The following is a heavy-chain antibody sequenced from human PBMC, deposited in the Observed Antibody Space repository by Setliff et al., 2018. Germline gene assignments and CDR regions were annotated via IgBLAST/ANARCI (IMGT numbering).Heavy chain of an antibody. CDR2: ITNSGGTI. J-gene: IGHJ4*02. CDR3: AKFVGYTYGYDY. CDR1: GFTFSDYY. Sequence: PGGSLRLSCAASGFTFSDYYMSWIRQAPGKGLEWVSYITNSGGTIYYADSVKGRFTISRDNAKNPLFLQMNSMRAEDTALYYCAKFVGYTYGYDYWGRGTLVTVSA. V-gene: IGHV3-11*04. D-gene: IGHD5-18*01.